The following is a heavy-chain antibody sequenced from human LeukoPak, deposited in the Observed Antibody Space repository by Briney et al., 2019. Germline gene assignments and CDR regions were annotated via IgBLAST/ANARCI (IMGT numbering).Heavy chain of an antibody. J-gene: IGHJ4*02. CDR1: GFTFGSYA. CDR3: AKAGPYCSGGSCYSGRYFDY. CDR2: ISGSGGST. Sequence: GVSLRLSCAASGFTFGSYAMSWVRQAPGKGLEWVSAISGSGGSTYYADSVKGRFTISRDNSKNTLYLQMNSLRAEDTAVYYCAKAGPYCSGGSCYSGRYFDYWGQGTLVTVSS. V-gene: IGHV3-23*01. D-gene: IGHD2-15*01.